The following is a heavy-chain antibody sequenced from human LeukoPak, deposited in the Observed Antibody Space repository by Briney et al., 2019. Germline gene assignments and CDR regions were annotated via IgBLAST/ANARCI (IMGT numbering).Heavy chain of an antibody. CDR3: ARDEGTYYDFWSGKPFGY. V-gene: IGHV3-9*01. CDR2: ISWNSGSI. D-gene: IGHD3-3*01. CDR1: GFTFDDYA. Sequence: GGSLRLSCAASGFTFDDYAMHWVRQAPGKGLEWVSGISWNSGSIGYADSVKGRFTISRDNAKNSLYLQMNSLRAEDTAVYYCARDEGTYYDFWSGKPFGYWGQGTLVTVSS. J-gene: IGHJ4*02.